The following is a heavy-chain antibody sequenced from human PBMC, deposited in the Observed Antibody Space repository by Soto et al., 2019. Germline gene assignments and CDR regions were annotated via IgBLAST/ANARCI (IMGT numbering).Heavy chain of an antibody. CDR2: IKQDGSEK. D-gene: IGHD6-13*01. Sequence: EVQLVESGGGLVQPGGSLRLSCAASGFMFSSYWMSWVRQAPGKGLEWVANIKQDGSEKYYVDSVKGRFTISRDNAKNSLYLQMNSLRAEDTAVYYCARGAYSSSWYKTYYYYGMDVWGQGTTVTVSS. CDR3: ARGAYSSSWYKTYYYYGMDV. V-gene: IGHV3-7*03. J-gene: IGHJ6*02. CDR1: GFMFSSYW.